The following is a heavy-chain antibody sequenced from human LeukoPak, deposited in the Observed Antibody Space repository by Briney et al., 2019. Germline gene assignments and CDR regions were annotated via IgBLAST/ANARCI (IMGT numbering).Heavy chain of an antibody. V-gene: IGHV3-7*01. CDR2: IKQDGSEK. CDR3: ARDAALWSYGMDV. Sequence: PGRSLRLSCAASGFTFSSYWMSWVRQAPGKGLEWVANIKQDGSEKYYVDSVKGRFTISRDNAKNSLYLQMNSLRAEDTAVYYCARDAALWSYGMDVWGQGTTVTVSS. J-gene: IGHJ6*02. CDR1: GFTFSSYW. D-gene: IGHD2-21*01.